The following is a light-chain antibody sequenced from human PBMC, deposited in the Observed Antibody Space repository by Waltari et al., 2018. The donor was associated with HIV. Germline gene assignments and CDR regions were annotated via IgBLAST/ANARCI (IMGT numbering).Light chain of an antibody. J-gene: IGLJ3*02. CDR3: AAWDDTLNGPV. CDR1: SSNIGSDT. V-gene: IGLV1-44*01. Sequence: SVLTQPPSASGTPGQSVTIACSGSSSNIGSDTVNWYQHLPGTAPKLLIYRNNERPSGVPDRFSGSKSGTSASLAISGLQSEYEADYYCAAWDDTLNGPVFGGGTKLTVL. CDR2: RNN.